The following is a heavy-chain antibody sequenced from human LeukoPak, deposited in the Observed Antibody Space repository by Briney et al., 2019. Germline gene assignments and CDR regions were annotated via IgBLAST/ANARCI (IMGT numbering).Heavy chain of an antibody. D-gene: IGHD2-2*02. V-gene: IGHV4-31*03. J-gene: IGHJ5*02. CDR2: IYYSGST. CDR1: GGSISSGGYY. CDR3: ARAKSGKNCSSTSCYTNWFDP. Sequence: SETLSLTCTVSGGSISSGGYYWSWIRQHPGKGLEWIGYIYYSGSTYYNPSLKSRATISVDTSKNQFSLKLSSVTAADTAVYYCARAKSGKNCSSTSCYTNWFDPWGQGTLVTVSS.